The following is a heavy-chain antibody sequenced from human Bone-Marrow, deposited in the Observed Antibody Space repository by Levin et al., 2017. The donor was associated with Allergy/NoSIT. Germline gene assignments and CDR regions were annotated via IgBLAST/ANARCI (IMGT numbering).Heavy chain of an antibody. Sequence: SQTLSLPCTVSGDSISRSNYYWSWIRQHPGKGLEWIGYIYYSGNTYYNPSLKSRITISVDTSKNQFSLRLNSVTAADSAVYYCAREYYTSGSYYYYFDYWGQGTLVTVSS. V-gene: IGHV4-31*03. J-gene: IGHJ4*02. CDR2: IYYSGNT. CDR1: GDSISRSNYY. D-gene: IGHD3-10*01. CDR3: AREYYTSGSYYYYFDY.